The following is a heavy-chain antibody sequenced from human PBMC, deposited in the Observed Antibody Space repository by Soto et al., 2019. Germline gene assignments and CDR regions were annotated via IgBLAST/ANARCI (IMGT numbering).Heavy chain of an antibody. J-gene: IGHJ3*02. D-gene: IGHD3-22*01. CDR3: ARELGAYYYDSSGSGAFDI. CDR2: ISAYNGNT. Sequence: QVQLVQSGAEVKKPGASVKVSCKASGYTFTSYGISWVRQAPGQGLEWMGWISAYNGNTNYAQKLQGRVTMTTDTPTSTAYLELRSLRSDDTAVYYCARELGAYYYDSSGSGAFDIWGQGTMVTVSS. V-gene: IGHV1-18*01. CDR1: GYTFTSYG.